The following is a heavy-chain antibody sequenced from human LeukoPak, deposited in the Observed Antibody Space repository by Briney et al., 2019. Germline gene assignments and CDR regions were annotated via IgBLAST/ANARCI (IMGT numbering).Heavy chain of an antibody. V-gene: IGHV3-74*01. CDR1: GVTFSSYA. CDR3: ARVRAVAGTEVLYYFDY. Sequence: PGGSLRISCTASGVTASGVTFSSYAMSWVRQAPGKGLVWVSRISSDESRTNYADSVKGRFTISRDNAKNTVYLQMNSLRAEDTAVYYCARVRAVAGTEVLYYFDYWGQGTLVTVSS. D-gene: IGHD6-19*01. CDR2: ISSDESRT. J-gene: IGHJ4*02.